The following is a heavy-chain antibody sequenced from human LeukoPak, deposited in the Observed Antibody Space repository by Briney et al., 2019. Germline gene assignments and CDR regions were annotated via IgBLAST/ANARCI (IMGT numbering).Heavy chain of an antibody. V-gene: IGHV3-21*01. J-gene: IGHJ6*02. CDR3: ARERGVKWYEYYYYGMDV. Sequence: GGSLRLSCAASGFTFSSYSMNWVRQAPGKGLEWVSPISISSSYIYYADSVKARFTISRDNAQNSLYLQMNSLRAEDTAVYYCARERGVKWYEYYYYGMDVWGQGTTVTVSS. CDR1: GFTFSSYS. D-gene: IGHD3-10*01. CDR2: ISISSSYI.